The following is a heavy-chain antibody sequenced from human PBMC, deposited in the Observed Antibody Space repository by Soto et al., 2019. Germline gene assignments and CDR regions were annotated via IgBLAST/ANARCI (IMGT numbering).Heavy chain of an antibody. D-gene: IGHD2-8*01. J-gene: IGHJ6*02. CDR2: IRGYNGDT. CDR1: GYTFSRYG. Sequence: QGQLVQSGGEVKQSGASVKVSCKASGYTFSRYGISWVRQAPGQGLEWMGWIRGYNGDTNYAQKFQGRVTMTIDTSTTTAYMERRSLTSDDTAVYYCAKNGQPPYYYYGLDVWCQGTTVTVSS. V-gene: IGHV1-18*01. CDR3: AKNGQPPYYYYGLDV.